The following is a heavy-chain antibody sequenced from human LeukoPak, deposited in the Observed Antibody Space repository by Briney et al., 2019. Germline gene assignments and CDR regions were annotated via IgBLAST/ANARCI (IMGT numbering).Heavy chain of an antibody. Sequence: HPGGSLRLSCAASGFTFSSYWMHWVRHAPGKGLVWVSRIASDGSTVYADSVKGRFTISRDNAKDTVYLQMNSLRVEDTAVYYCIGSGGWPGYWGQGTLVTVSS. CDR2: IASDGST. V-gene: IGHV3-74*01. CDR1: GFTFSSYW. D-gene: IGHD1-26*01. J-gene: IGHJ4*02. CDR3: IGSGGWPGY.